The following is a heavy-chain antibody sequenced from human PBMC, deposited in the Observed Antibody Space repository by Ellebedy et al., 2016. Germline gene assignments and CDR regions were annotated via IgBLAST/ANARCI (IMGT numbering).Heavy chain of an antibody. CDR1: GFTFSSYG. J-gene: IGHJ6*02. V-gene: IGHV3-30*19. D-gene: IGHD4-17*01. Sequence: GGSLRLSXAASGFTFSSYGMHWVRQAPGKGLEWVAVIWYDGSNKYYADSVKGRFTISRDNSKNTLYLQMNSLRAEDTAVYYCARSKDYSDTARYYYYYGMDVWGQGTTVTVSS. CDR3: ARSKDYSDTARYYYYYGMDV. CDR2: IWYDGSNK.